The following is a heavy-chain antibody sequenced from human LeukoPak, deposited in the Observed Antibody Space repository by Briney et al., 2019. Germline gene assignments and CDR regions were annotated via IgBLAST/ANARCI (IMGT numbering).Heavy chain of an antibody. J-gene: IGHJ3*02. CDR2: IRYDGSNI. D-gene: IGHD3-16*02. V-gene: IGHV3-30*02. Sequence: GGSLRLSCAASGFTFSSYGMHWVRQAPGKGLEWVAFIRYDGSNIYYAGSVRGRFTISRDNSKNTLYLQMNSLRAEDTAVYYCASIMITLGGIIAGFDIWGQGTMVTVSS. CDR1: GFTFSSYG. CDR3: ASIMITLGGIIAGFDI.